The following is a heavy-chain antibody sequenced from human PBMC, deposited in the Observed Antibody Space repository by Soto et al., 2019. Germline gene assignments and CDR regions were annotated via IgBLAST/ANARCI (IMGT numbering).Heavy chain of an antibody. CDR3: AGDIAGYVGQVIDY. CDR2: ISSSSSYI. J-gene: IGHJ4*02. Sequence: GGSLRLSCAASGFTFSSYSMNWVRQAPGKGLEWVSSISSSSSYIYYADSVKGRFTISRDNAKNSLYLQMNSLRAEDTAVYYCAGDIAGYVGQVIDYWGQGTLVTVST. D-gene: IGHD5-12*01. V-gene: IGHV3-21*01. CDR1: GFTFSSYS.